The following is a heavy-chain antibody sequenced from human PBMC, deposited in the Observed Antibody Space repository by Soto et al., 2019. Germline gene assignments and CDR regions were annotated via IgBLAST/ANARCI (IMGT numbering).Heavy chain of an antibody. Sequence: GESLKISCKGYGYSFSSYWIGWVLQMPGKGLEWMGIIYPGDSDTRYSPSFQGQATISADKSISTAYLQWSSLKASDTAMYYCARHLNYDILTGYFFDFDHWGQGTLVTVAS. D-gene: IGHD3-9*01. CDR3: ARHLNYDILTGYFFDFDH. CDR1: GYSFSSYW. CDR2: IYPGDSDT. J-gene: IGHJ4*02. V-gene: IGHV5-51*01.